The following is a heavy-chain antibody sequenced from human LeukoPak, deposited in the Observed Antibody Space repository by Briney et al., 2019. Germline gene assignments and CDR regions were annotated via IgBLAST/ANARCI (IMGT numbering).Heavy chain of an antibody. Sequence: GGSLRLSCVASGFTFSSYWMTWVRQAPGKGLEWVANIKIDGSQIYYVDSVKGRFTISRDNAKNSLYLQMNSLRAEDTAVYYCARGGKSLVAGDNWFDPWGQGTLVTVSS. J-gene: IGHJ5*02. D-gene: IGHD6-6*01. CDR1: GFTFSSYW. CDR3: ARGGKSLVAGDNWFDP. V-gene: IGHV3-7*03. CDR2: IKIDGSQI.